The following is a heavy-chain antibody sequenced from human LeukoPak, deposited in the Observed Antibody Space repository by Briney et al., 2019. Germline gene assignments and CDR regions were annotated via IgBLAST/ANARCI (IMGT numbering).Heavy chain of an antibody. Sequence: WASVEVSCKASGGTFSSYAISWVRQAPGQGLEWMGGIIPIFGTANYAQKFPGRVTITADESTSTAYMELSSLRSEDTAVYYCARAQGPRGIVVVPAAIPNAFDIWGQGTMATVSS. CDR3: ARAQGPRGIVVVPAAIPNAFDI. D-gene: IGHD2-2*01. V-gene: IGHV1-69*13. CDR1: GGTFSSYA. J-gene: IGHJ3*02. CDR2: IIPIFGTA.